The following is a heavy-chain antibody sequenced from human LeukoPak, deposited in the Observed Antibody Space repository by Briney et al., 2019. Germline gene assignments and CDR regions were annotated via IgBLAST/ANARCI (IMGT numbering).Heavy chain of an antibody. V-gene: IGHV4-39*01. CDR2: INYRGNT. CDR3: ARLNCGGGSCYSGKGNLYY. CDR1: SASVNSRFHY. Sequence: SETLPLTCTVSSASVNSRFHYWGWIRQPPGTGLEWFATINYRGNTYYSASLNSRVTISIDKSKHQFSLRLSSLTAAETAVYYCARLNCGGGSCYSGKGNLYYWGQGTLVTVSS. J-gene: IGHJ4*02. D-gene: IGHD2-15*01.